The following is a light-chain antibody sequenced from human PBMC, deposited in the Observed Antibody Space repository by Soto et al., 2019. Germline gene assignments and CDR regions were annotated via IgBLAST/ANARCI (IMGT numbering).Light chain of an antibody. CDR1: QGISNY. J-gene: IGKJ1*01. V-gene: IGKV1-27*01. CDR2: AAS. Sequence: DIQMYHSPSSLSTSVRDRVTITCRASQGISNYLAWYQQKPGKVPKLLIYAASTLQSGVPSRFSGSGSGTDFTLTISSLQPEDVATYYCQQTYSSPQTFGQVTKVDIK. CDR3: QQTYSSPQT.